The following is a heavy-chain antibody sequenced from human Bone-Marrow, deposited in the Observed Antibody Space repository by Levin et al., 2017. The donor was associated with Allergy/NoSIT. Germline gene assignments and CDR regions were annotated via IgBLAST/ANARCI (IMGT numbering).Heavy chain of an antibody. Sequence: AGGSLRLSCKVSGSTLIELSMHWVRQAPGKGLEWMGGFDPENGETVYAQKFQGRVTMTEDSSTDTAYMDLSSLRSEDTAVYYCATHKWNKGLDVWGQGTMVTVSS. V-gene: IGHV1-24*01. D-gene: IGHD1/OR15-1a*01. J-gene: IGHJ3*01. CDR1: GSTLIELS. CDR3: ATHKWNKGLDV. CDR2: FDPENGET.